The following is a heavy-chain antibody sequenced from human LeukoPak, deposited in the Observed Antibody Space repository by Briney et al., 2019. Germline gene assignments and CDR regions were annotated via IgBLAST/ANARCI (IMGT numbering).Heavy chain of an antibody. V-gene: IGHV4-30-2*01. CDR3: ARVRYRYSSSWYLTQNWFDP. J-gene: IGHJ5*02. Sequence: SQTLSLTCAVSGGSISSGGYSWSWIRQPPGKGLEWIGYIYLSGSTYYNPSLKSRVTISVDRSKNQFSLKLSSVTAADTAVYYCARVRYRYSSSWYLTQNWFDPWGQGTLVTVSS. D-gene: IGHD6-13*01. CDR1: GGSISSGGYS. CDR2: IYLSGST.